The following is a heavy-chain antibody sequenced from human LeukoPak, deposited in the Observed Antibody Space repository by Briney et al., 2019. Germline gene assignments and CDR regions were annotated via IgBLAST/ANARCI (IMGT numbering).Heavy chain of an antibody. CDR3: ARANDYYGSGSPGGWFDP. D-gene: IGHD3-10*01. CDR1: GGSITTSSYY. CDR2: IFYSGTT. J-gene: IGHJ5*02. V-gene: IGHV4-39*07. Sequence: SETLSLTCTVSGGSITTSSYYWGWIRQPPGKGLEWIGNIFYSGTTYYSPSLKTRVTISLDTSRNQFSLKLSSVTAADTAVYYCARANDYYGSGSPGGWFDPWGQGTLVTVSS.